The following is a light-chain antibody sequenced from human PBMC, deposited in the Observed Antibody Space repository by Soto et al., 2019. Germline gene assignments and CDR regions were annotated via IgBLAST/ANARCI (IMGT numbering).Light chain of an antibody. V-gene: IGLV2-23*02. Sequence: QSALTQPAAVSGSPGQSITISCTGTSSDVGSCNCVSWYQQHPGKAPTLMIYEVNKRPSGISHRFSGSKSGNTASLTISGLQAEDEADYYCCSSVGSPNGVFCGGTQLTVL. CDR3: CSSVGSPNGV. CDR1: SSDVGSCNC. J-gene: IGLJ3*02. CDR2: EVN.